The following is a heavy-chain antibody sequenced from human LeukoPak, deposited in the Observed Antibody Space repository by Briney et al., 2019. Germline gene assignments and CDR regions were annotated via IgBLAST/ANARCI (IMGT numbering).Heavy chain of an antibody. Sequence: SETLSLTCSVSGGFITNYYWSWIRQLPGKGLEWVGYTYDSGSTSYNPSLKSRVTMSVDTSKKQFSLKLSSVTAADTALYYCARVAPIIAGSYYFDSWGQGTLVTVSS. CDR3: ARVAPIIAGSYYFDS. D-gene: IGHD6-13*01. CDR1: GGFITNYY. CDR2: TYDSGST. J-gene: IGHJ4*02. V-gene: IGHV4-59*01.